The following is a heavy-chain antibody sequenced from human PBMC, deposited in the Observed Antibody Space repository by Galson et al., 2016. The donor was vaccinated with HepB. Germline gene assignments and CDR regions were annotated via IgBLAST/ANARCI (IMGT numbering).Heavy chain of an antibody. CDR2: ISWNSGGV. CDR1: GFTFDTYA. Sequence: SLRLSCAASGFTFDTYAMHWVRQAPGKGLEWVSGISWNSGGVGYADSVKGRFTMSRDNAKKSLYLQMNSLRPEDTALYYCTKDSLIYSSSWYRFHYWGQGTLVTVSS. CDR3: TKDSLIYSSSWYRFHY. J-gene: IGHJ4*02. V-gene: IGHV3-9*01. D-gene: IGHD6-13*01.